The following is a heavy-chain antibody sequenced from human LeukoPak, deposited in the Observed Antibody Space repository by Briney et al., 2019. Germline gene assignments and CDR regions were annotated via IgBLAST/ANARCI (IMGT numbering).Heavy chain of an antibody. J-gene: IGHJ4*02. D-gene: IGHD6-13*01. CDR3: ARAVWGSSSWSAGYYFDY. CDR2: IYIDDSNK. Sequence: GGSLRLSCAASGFTFSSNTIHWVRQAQGPGQERVAVIYIDDSNKYYAGSVKGRFTISGDNSKNTLYLQMNSLRAEDTAVYYCARAVWGSSSWSAGYYFDYWGQGILVAVAS. CDR1: GFTFSSNT. V-gene: IGHV3-30-3*01.